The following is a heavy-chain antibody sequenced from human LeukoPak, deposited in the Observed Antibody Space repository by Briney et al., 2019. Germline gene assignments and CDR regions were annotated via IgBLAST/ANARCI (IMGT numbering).Heavy chain of an antibody. CDR1: GYTFTVYY. Sequence: AASVKVSCKASGYTFTVYYMHWVRQAPGQGLEWMGWINPNSGGTNYAQKFQGRVTITRDTSISTAYMELSRLRSDDTAVYYCASGDIVVVPTLDYWGQGTLVTVSS. D-gene: IGHD2-2*01. CDR3: ASGDIVVVPTLDY. V-gene: IGHV1-2*02. J-gene: IGHJ4*02. CDR2: INPNSGGT.